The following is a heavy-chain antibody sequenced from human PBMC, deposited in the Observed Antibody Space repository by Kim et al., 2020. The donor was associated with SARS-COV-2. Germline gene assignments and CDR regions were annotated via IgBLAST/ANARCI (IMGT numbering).Heavy chain of an antibody. Sequence: GGSLRLSCTASGFTFGDYAMSWFRQAPGKGLEWVGFIRSKAYGGTTEYAASVKGRFTISRDDSKSIAYLQMNSLKTEDTAVYYCTRDENYYGSGSYAYFDYWGQGTLVTVSS. J-gene: IGHJ4*02. CDR2: IRSKAYGGTT. D-gene: IGHD3-10*01. V-gene: IGHV3-49*03. CDR3: TRDENYYGSGSYAYFDY. CDR1: GFTFGDYA.